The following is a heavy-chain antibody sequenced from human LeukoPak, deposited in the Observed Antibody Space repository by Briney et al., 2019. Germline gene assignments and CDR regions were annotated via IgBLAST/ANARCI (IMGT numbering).Heavy chain of an antibody. CDR1: GYSISSGYY. J-gene: IGHJ2*01. V-gene: IGHV4-38-2*02. Sequence: ASETLSLTCTVSGYSISSGYYWGWIRPPPGKGLEWIGSIYHSGSTYYNPSLKSRVTMSVDTSKNQFSLKLSSVTAADTAVYYCARVSYYDTPPVLWGRGTLVTVSS. CDR3: ARVSYYDTPPVL. CDR2: IYHSGST. D-gene: IGHD3-9*01.